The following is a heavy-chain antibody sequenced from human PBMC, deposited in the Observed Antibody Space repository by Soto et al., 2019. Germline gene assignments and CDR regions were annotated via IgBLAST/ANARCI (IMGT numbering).Heavy chain of an antibody. CDR2: IKPDGSEH. V-gene: IGHV3-7*01. D-gene: IGHD6-19*01. J-gene: IGHJ4*02. CDR1: GFTISDFW. Sequence: GGSLRLSCAASGFTISDFWMSWVRQAPGKGLEWVATIKPDGSEHYYVDSVKGRFTVFRDNAKDSLYLQLNSLRAEDTAIYYCARESRSAFDYWVQGTLVTVSS. CDR3: ARESRSAFDY.